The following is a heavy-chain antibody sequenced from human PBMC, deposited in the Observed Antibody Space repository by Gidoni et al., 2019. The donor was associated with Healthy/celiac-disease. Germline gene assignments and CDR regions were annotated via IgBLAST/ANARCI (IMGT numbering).Heavy chain of an antibody. CDR3: ARDLGGGSGSRGIDY. V-gene: IGHV4-61*01. CDR1: GGSVSSGSYY. Sequence: QVQLQESGPGLVKPSETLSLPCTVSGGSVSSGSYYWSWIRQPPGKGLEWIGYIYYNGRTNYNPSLKIRVTISVDTSKNQFSLKRSSVTAAETAVYYCARDLGGGSGSRGIDYWGQGTLVTVSS. D-gene: IGHD3-10*01. CDR2: IYYNGRT. J-gene: IGHJ4*02.